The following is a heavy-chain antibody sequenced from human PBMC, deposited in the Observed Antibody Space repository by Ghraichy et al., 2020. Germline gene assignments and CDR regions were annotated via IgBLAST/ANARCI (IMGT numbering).Heavy chain of an antibody. J-gene: IGHJ4*02. CDR1: GFTFSSYS. V-gene: IGHV3-21*01. CDR3: ASSPHYYDSSGTMGDY. D-gene: IGHD3-22*01. Sequence: GGSLRLSCAASGFTFSSYSMNWVRQAPGKGLEWVSSISSSSSYIYYADSVKGRFTISRDNAKDSLYLQMNSLRAEDTAVYYWASSPHYYDSSGTMGDYWGQGTLVTVSS. CDR2: ISSSSSYI.